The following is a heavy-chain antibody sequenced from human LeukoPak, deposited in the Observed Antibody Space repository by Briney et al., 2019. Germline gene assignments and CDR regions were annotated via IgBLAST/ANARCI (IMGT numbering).Heavy chain of an antibody. Sequence: SETLSLTCAVYGGSFSGYYWSWIRQPPGKGLEWIGEINHSGSTNYNPSLKSRVTISVDTSKNQFSLKLSSVTAADTAVYYCARGRATWVAGTFGWFDPWGQGTLVTVSS. CDR1: GGSFSGYY. J-gene: IGHJ5*01. CDR2: INHSGST. V-gene: IGHV4-34*01. CDR3: ARGRATWVAGTFGWFDP. D-gene: IGHD6-19*01.